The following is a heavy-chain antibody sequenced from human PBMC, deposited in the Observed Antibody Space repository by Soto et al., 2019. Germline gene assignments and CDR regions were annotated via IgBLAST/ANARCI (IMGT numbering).Heavy chain of an antibody. Sequence: QVQLVQSGAEVKNPVASVKVSCKASGYTFTRYGIGWARQAPGQGLEWMGWINTYNGNTNYAQNVQGRVTLTTDTSTSTAYMELRSLRSNDTAIYYCAMVDVYVTPSPQDVWGQGTTVIVSS. CDR3: AMVDVYVTPSPQDV. V-gene: IGHV1-18*01. D-gene: IGHD3-16*01. CDR2: INTYNGNT. CDR1: GYTFTRYG. J-gene: IGHJ6*02.